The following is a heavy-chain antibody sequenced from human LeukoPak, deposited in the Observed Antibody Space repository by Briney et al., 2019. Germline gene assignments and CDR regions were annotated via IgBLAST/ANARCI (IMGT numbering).Heavy chain of an antibody. CDR1: GYTFTTYD. Sequence: APVKVSCKASGYTFTTYDINWVRQAPGQGLEWMGWINSDSGGTNYARKFQGRVTMTRDTSISTAYMELSSLRSDDTAVFYCARGNIATRRGENWFDPWGQGTLVTVSS. CDR3: ARGNIATRRGENWFDP. J-gene: IGHJ5*02. V-gene: IGHV1-2*02. D-gene: IGHD6-6*01. CDR2: INSDSGGT.